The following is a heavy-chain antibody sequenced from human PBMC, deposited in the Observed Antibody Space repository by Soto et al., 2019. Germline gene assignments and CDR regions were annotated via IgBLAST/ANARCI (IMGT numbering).Heavy chain of an antibody. CDR1: GFTFSSYS. V-gene: IGHV3-48*01. J-gene: IGHJ4*02. CDR3: ARAGIWRNDCYDY. CDR2: ISSSSSTI. Sequence: GVSLRLSCAASGFTFSSYSMNWVRQAPGKGLEWVSYISSSSSTIYYADSVKGRFTISRDNAKNSLYLQMNSLRAEDTAVYYYARAGIWRNDCYDYWGQGTLVTVSS. D-gene: IGHD2-21*02.